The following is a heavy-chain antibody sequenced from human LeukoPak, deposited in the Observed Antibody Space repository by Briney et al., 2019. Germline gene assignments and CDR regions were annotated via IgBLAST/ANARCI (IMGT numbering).Heavy chain of an antibody. CDR2: INTNTGNP. D-gene: IGHD3-9*01. Sequence: ASVKVSCKASGYTFTSYAMNWVRQAPGQGLEWMGWINTNTGNPTYAQGFTGRFVFSLDTSVSTAYLQISSLKAEDTAVYYCARGLGDYNTDWFPVSGYWGQGTLVTVSS. V-gene: IGHV7-4-1*02. J-gene: IGHJ4*02. CDR3: ARGLGDYNTDWFPVSGY. CDR1: GYTFTSYA.